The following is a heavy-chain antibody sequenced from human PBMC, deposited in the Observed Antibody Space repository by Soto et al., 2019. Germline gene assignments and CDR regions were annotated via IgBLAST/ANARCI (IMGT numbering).Heavy chain of an antibody. CDR3: AREYCSSASCYGPDF. D-gene: IGHD2-2*01. J-gene: IGHJ4*02. CDR1: GYTFTSYD. Sequence: ASVKVSCKASGYTFTSYDINWVRQATGQGLEWMGWISRNDGNTKYTQKLQGRVTVTTDTSTSTAYMDLRSLRSDDTAVYYCAREYCSSASCYGPDFWGQGTLVTVSS. V-gene: IGHV1-18*01. CDR2: ISRNDGNT.